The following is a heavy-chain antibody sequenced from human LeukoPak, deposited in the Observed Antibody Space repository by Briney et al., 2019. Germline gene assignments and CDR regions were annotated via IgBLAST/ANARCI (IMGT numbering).Heavy chain of an antibody. V-gene: IGHV3-30*02. CDR2: IRYDGSNK. CDR3: AKDQALGYCSSTSCYTYYMDV. J-gene: IGHJ6*03. CDR1: GFTFSSYG. Sequence: PGGSLRLSCAASGFTFSSYGMHWVRQAPGKGLEWVAFIRYDGSNKYYADSVKGRFTISRDNSKNTLYLQMNSLRAEGTAVYYCAKDQALGYCSSTSCYTYYMDVWGKGTTVTVSS. D-gene: IGHD2-2*01.